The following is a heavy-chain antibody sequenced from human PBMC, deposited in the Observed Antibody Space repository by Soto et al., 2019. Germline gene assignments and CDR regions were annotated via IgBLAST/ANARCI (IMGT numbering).Heavy chain of an antibody. CDR1: GRSMSSND. D-gene: IGHD3-16*01. J-gene: IGHJ4*02. CDR2: VFYGGT. CDR3: ASYRGALYFES. V-gene: IGHV4-59*01. Sequence: QVHLQESGPGLVQPSETLSLTCSVSGRSMSSNDWSWIRQSPGKGLEWLGYVFYGGTDYNPSRGGRVSMSVETSKSQFSLKLTSVTVADTAVYYCASYRGALYFESWGPGILVTVSA.